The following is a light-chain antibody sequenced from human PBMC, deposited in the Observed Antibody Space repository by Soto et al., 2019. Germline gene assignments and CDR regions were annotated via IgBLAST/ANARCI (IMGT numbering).Light chain of an antibody. CDR3: SSYTSSSTTVV. CDR1: SSDVGGYNY. Sequence: QSVLTQPASVSGSPGQSITISCTGTSSDVGGYNYVSWYQQHPGKAPKLMLYDVSNRPSGVSTRFSGSKSGNAASLTISGVQAEDEADYYCSSYTSSSTTVVFGGVTNVTVL. CDR2: DVS. J-gene: IGLJ2*01. V-gene: IGLV2-14*01.